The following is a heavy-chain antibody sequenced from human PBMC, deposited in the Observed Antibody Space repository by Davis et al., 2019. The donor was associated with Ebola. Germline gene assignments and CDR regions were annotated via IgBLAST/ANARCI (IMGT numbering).Heavy chain of an antibody. CDR1: GGTFSSYA. CDR3: ARERARGFDY. J-gene: IGHJ4*02. V-gene: IGHV1-69*13. D-gene: IGHD3-10*01. Sequence: AASVKVSCKASGGTFSSYAISWVRQAPGQGLEWMGGIIPIFGTANYAQKFQGRVTITADESTSTAYMELSSLRSEDTAVYYCARERARGFDYWGQGTLVTVSS. CDR2: IIPIFGTA.